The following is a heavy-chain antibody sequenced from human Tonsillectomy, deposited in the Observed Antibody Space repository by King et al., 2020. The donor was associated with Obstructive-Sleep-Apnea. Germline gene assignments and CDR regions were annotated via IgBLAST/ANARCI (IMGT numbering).Heavy chain of an antibody. D-gene: IGHD3-9*01. CDR1: RGSISSGGYY. J-gene: IGHJ5*02. CDR2: IYYTGST. CDR3: ASLRYFDWLLGS. Sequence: QLQESGPGLVKPSQTLSLTCTVSRGSISSGGYYWSWIRQHPGKCLEWIVYIYYTGSTVYNTSLTSRVTISVDTSKNQFSLKLSSVTAADTAVYYCASLRYFDWLLGSWGQGTLVTVSS. V-gene: IGHV4-31*03.